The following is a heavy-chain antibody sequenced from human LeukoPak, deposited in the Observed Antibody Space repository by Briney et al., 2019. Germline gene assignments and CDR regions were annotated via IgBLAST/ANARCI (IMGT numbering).Heavy chain of an antibody. V-gene: IGHV3-11*05. Sequence: GGSLRLSCAASGFTFSDYYMTWIRQAPGKGLEWLSYISTGSTYTNYADSVKGRFTISRDNAKNSLYLQLNSLRAEDTAVYYCTREDNWYFDLWGRGTLVTVSS. CDR2: ISTGSTYT. CDR3: TREDNWYFDL. J-gene: IGHJ2*01. CDR1: GFTFSDYY.